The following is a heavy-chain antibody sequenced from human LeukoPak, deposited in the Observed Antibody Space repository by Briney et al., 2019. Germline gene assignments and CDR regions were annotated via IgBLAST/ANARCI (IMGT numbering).Heavy chain of an antibody. CDR1: GDSVSSNSAA. Sequence: SQTLSLTCAISGDSVSSNSAAWNWIRQSPSRGLEWLGRTYYRSKWYSDYAVSVKSRITINPDTSKNQYSLQLNSVTPEDTAVYYCARMARYCSSTSCPYFDYWGQGTLVTVSS. V-gene: IGHV6-1*01. J-gene: IGHJ4*02. D-gene: IGHD2-2*01. CDR2: TYYRSKWYS. CDR3: ARMARYCSSTSCPYFDY.